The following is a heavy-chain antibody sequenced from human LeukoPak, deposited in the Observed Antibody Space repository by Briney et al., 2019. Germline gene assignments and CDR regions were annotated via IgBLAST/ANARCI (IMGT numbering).Heavy chain of an antibody. CDR2: VNTYNGDT. D-gene: IGHD6-13*01. CDR3: ARGRAAADDFDL. Sequence: ASVKVSCKASGYIFGSYSINWVRRAPGQGLAWLGWVNTYNGDTKYTQKFQGRDSLTTDSSASTAYMELTNLKSDDTGIYYCARGRAAADDFDLWGQGTPVTVSS. J-gene: IGHJ4*02. CDR1: GYIFGSYS. V-gene: IGHV1-18*01.